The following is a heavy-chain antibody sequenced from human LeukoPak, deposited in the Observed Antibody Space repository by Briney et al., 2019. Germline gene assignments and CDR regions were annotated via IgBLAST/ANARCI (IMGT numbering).Heavy chain of an antibody. CDR3: ARDMASGWYDAFDI. CDR1: GFTFSSYA. Sequence: PGGSLRLSCAASGFTFSSYAMHWVRQAPGKGLEWVAVISYDGSNKYYADSVKGRFTISRDNSKNTLYPQMNSLRAEDTAVYYCARDMASGWYDAFDIWGQGTMVTVSS. D-gene: IGHD6-19*01. J-gene: IGHJ3*02. CDR2: ISYDGSNK. V-gene: IGHV3-30-3*01.